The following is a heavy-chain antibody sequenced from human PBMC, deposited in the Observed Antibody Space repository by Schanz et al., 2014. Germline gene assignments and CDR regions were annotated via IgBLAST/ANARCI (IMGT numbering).Heavy chain of an antibody. CDR1: GFAFSSYG. J-gene: IGHJ4*02. CDR2: ISGSGGST. D-gene: IGHD1-26*01. CDR3: ARDHTTESYYSAGPPIDY. Sequence: EVQLVQSGGGLVQPGGSLRLSCAASGFAFSSYGMNWLRQAPGKGLEWVSAISGSGGSTYYADSVKGRFTISRDNSKNTLFLQMNSLRAEDTAVYYCARDHTTESYYSAGPPIDYWGQGTLLTVSS. V-gene: IGHV3-23*04.